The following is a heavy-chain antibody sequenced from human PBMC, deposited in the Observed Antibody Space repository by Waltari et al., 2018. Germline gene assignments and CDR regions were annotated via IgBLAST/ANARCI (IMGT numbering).Heavy chain of an antibody. CDR2: LIPILGIA. J-gene: IGHJ6*02. CDR3: ARAYYYGSGSYSNYYYYGMDV. CDR1: GGTFSSYA. Sequence: QVQLVQSGAEVKTPGSSVKVSCKASGGTFSSYAISWVRPAPGHGLEWMGGLIPILGIANYAQKFQGRVTITADKSTSTAYMELSSLRSEDTAVYYCARAYYYGSGSYSNYYYYGMDVWGQGTTVTVSS. D-gene: IGHD3-10*01. V-gene: IGHV1-69*10.